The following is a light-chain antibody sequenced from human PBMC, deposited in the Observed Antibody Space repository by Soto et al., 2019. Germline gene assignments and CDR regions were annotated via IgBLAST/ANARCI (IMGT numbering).Light chain of an antibody. CDR1: QSVSDR. Sequence: EIVMTQSPATLSVSPWERATLSCRASQSVSDRVVWYQQKPGQAPRLLIHGASTRATGIPARFSGSGSGTEFTLTITSLQSEDFAVYYCQQYNSWPPITFGQGTRLEIK. CDR3: QQYNSWPPIT. J-gene: IGKJ5*01. CDR2: GAS. V-gene: IGKV3-15*01.